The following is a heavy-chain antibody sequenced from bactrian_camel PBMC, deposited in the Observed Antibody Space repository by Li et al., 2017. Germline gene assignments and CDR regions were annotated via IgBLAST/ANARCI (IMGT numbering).Heavy chain of an antibody. Sequence: QVQLVESGGGSVQAGGSLRLSCAASGYTYSSNCMGWFRQYPGKEREVVAIIYTGGGSTYYADSVKGRVTISQDYAKNTMYLQMNSLKTEDTAVYYCAPAGRSYVDIKCRARLGQGTQVTVS. CDR2: IYTGGGST. D-gene: IGHD6*01. CDR1: GYTYSSNC. V-gene: IGHV3S54*01. J-gene: IGHJ4*01.